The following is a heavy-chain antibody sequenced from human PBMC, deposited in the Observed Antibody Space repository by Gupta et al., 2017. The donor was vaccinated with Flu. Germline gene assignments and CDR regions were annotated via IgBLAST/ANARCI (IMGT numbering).Heavy chain of an antibody. V-gene: IGHV5-51*01. Sequence: TNHWIAWVRQMPGKGLEWMGIIFPGDSDTRYSPSFQGQVTISADKSISTAYLQWSSLKASDTAMYYCARYYSSGWFDHWGQGTLVTVSS. CDR1: TNHW. J-gene: IGHJ5*02. CDR2: IFPGDSDT. CDR3: ARYYSSGWFDH. D-gene: IGHD3-22*01.